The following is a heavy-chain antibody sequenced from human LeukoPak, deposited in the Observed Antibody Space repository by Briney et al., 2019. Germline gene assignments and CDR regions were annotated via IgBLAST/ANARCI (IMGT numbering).Heavy chain of an antibody. CDR3: ATWADDYYDSSGYYYPSLDY. CDR2: ISPDGSTT. Sequence: PGGSLRLSCVASRFTFSNYWMHWVRQAPGKGLVWVSYISPDGSTTRYADSVKGRFTISRGNAKNTLYLQMNSLRAEDTAVYYCATWADDYYDSSGYYYPSLDYWGQGTLVTVSS. D-gene: IGHD3-22*01. V-gene: IGHV3-74*01. CDR1: RFTFSNYW. J-gene: IGHJ4*02.